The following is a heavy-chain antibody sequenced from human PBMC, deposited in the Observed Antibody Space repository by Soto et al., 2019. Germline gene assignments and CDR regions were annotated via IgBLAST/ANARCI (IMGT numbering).Heavy chain of an antibody. D-gene: IGHD2-15*01. V-gene: IGHV3-74*01. Sequence: EVQLVESGGGLVQPGGSLRLSCAASGFTFSSYWMHWVRQAPGKGLVWISRINIDGSSTSYVDSVQGRFTISRDNGKNTLFLQMNSLRGEDTAVYYCARRGSGVTRGLHYWGQGTLVTVSS. CDR2: INIDGSST. J-gene: IGHJ4*02. CDR3: ARRGSGVTRGLHY. CDR1: GFTFSSYW.